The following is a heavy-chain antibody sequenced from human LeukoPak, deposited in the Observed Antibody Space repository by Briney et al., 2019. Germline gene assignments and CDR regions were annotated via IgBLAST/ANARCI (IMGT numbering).Heavy chain of an antibody. CDR1: GFTFSDYY. Sequence: GGSLRLSCAASGFTFSDYYMSWIRQAPGKRLEWVSTIRYGADSAYYADSVKGRFTISRDNSKNTVYLQMNSLRVDDTAVYYCAKGLTTHDYWGQGTLVTVSS. D-gene: IGHD4-11*01. CDR2: IRYGADSA. J-gene: IGHJ4*02. V-gene: IGHV3-23*01. CDR3: AKGLTTHDY.